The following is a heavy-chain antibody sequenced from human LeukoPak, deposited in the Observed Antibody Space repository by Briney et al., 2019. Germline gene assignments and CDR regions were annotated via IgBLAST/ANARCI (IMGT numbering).Heavy chain of an antibody. CDR3: AKSGYYDSSGYYFLHYYYYGMDV. V-gene: IGHV3-23*01. Sequence: GGSLRLSCAASGFTFSSYAMSWVRQAPGKGLEWVSAISGSGGSTYYADSVKGRFTISRDNSKNTLYLQMNSLRAEDTAVYYCAKSGYYDSSGYYFLHYYYYGMDVWGQGTTVTVSS. D-gene: IGHD3-22*01. CDR1: GFTFSSYA. J-gene: IGHJ6*02. CDR2: ISGSGGST.